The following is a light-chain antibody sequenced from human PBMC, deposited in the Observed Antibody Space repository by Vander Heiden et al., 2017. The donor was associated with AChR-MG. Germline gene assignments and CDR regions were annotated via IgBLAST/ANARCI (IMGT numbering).Light chain of an antibody. CDR1: SSNIGAGYD. V-gene: IGLV1-40*01. J-gene: IGLJ2*01. CDR2: GNS. CDR3: QSYDSSLSGSV. Sequence: QSVLTQPPSASGAPGQRVTIPCTGSSSNIGAGYDVRWYQQLPGQAPKLLIYGNSNRPSGVPDRFSGSKSGTSASLAITGLQAEDEADYYCQSYDSSLSGSVFGGGTKLTVL.